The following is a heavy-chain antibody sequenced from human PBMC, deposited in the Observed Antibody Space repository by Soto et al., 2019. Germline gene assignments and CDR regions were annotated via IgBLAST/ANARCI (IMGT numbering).Heavy chain of an antibody. CDR2: IIPIFGTA. CDR3: ARLQGYSGSYRYGMDV. Sequence: SVTVSCKASGGTFSSYAISWVRQAPGQGLEWMGGIIPIFGTANYAQKFQGRVTITADESTSTAYMELSSLRSEDTAVYYCARLQGYSGSYRYGMDVWGQGTTVTVSS. D-gene: IGHD1-26*01. V-gene: IGHV1-69*13. CDR1: GGTFSSYA. J-gene: IGHJ6*02.